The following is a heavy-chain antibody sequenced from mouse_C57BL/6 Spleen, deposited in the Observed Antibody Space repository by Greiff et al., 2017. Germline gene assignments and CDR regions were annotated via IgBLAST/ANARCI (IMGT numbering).Heavy chain of an antibody. CDR2: IDPSDSYT. V-gene: IGHV1-69*01. CDR3: ARCYGSIFPFAY. D-gene: IGHD1-1*01. Sequence: QVQLQQPGAELVMPGASVKLSCKASGYTFTSYWMHWVKQRPGQGLEWIGEIDPSDSYTNYNQKFKGKSTLTVDKSSSTAYMQLSSLTSEDSAVYYCARCYGSIFPFAYWGQGTLVTVSA. J-gene: IGHJ3*01. CDR1: GYTFTSYW.